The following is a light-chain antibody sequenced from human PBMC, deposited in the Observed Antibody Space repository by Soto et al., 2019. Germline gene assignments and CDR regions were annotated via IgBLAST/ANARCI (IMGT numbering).Light chain of an antibody. CDR3: QQYGSSPVT. Sequence: EIVLTQSPGTLSLSPCERATLSLSASQSVSSSYLAWYQQKPGQAPRLLIYGASSRATGIPDRFSGSGSGTDFTLTISRLEPEDFAVYYCQQYGSSPVTFGQGTKVDIK. J-gene: IGKJ1*01. CDR2: GAS. V-gene: IGKV3-20*01. CDR1: QSVSSSY.